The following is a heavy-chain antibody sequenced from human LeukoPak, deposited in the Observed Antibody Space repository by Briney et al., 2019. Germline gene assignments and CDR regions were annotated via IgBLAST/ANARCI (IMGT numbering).Heavy chain of an antibody. CDR1: GFAFSNDA. V-gene: IGHV3-30-3*01. Sequence: GGSLRLSCAASGFAFSNDAMHWVRQGPGKRLEWVALISFDETNTYYADSVKGRFTISRDNSKSTLYLQMNSLRAEDTAVYFCARETWRDMPMVATTSRRGYFDQWGQGTLVTVSP. CDR3: ARETWRDMPMVATTSRRGYFDQ. D-gene: IGHD2-21*02. CDR2: ISFDETNT. J-gene: IGHJ4*02.